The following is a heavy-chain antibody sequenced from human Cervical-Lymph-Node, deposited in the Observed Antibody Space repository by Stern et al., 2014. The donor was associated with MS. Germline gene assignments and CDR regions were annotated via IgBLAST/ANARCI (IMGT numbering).Heavy chain of an antibody. D-gene: IGHD2-8*01. CDR3: AKGAIGSVNGGFDV. J-gene: IGHJ3*01. CDR2: LSWNSGSI. V-gene: IGHV3-9*03. CDR1: GFTFDDYA. Sequence: EVQLVESGGGLVQPGRSLRLSCAASGFTFDDYAMHWVRQAPGKGLEWVSGLSWNSGSIGYADFVKGRFTISRDNAKKSLYLQMNSLRPEDMALYYCAKGAIGSVNGGFDVWGQGTLVTVSS.